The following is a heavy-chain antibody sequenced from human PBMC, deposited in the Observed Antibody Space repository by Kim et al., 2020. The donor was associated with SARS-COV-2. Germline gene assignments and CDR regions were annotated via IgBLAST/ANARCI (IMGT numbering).Heavy chain of an antibody. J-gene: IGHJ6*03. V-gene: IGHV4-34*01. CDR2: INHSGST. CDR3: ARAGKLEWLFPDYYYYMDV. D-gene: IGHD3-3*01. CDR1: GGSFSGYY. Sequence: SETLSLTCAVYGGSFSGYYWSWIRQPPGKGLEWIGEINHSGSTNYNPSLKSRVTISVDTSKNQFSLKLSSVTAADTAVYYCARAGKLEWLFPDYYYYMDVWGKGTTVTVSS.